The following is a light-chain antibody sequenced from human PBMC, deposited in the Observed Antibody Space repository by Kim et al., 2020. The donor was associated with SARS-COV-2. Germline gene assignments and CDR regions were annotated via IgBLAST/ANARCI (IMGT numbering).Light chain of an antibody. CDR2: SQE. CDR1: SLTTYS. CDR3: SSRDSSDNHVL. J-gene: IGLJ2*01. Sequence: SSELTQDPAVSVALGQTVRITCQGNSLTTYSATWYQQKPGQAPVLVNYSQENRRPSRIPDRFSGSRSGNTASLTITGAQAEDEADYYCSSRDSSDNHVLFGGGTQLTVL. V-gene: IGLV3-19*01.